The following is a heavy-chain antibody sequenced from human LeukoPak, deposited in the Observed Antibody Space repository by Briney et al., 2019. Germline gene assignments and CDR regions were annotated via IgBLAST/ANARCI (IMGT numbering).Heavy chain of an antibody. J-gene: IGHJ4*02. Sequence: PGGSLRLSCAASGFTFSSYAMSWVRQAPGKGLEGVSEISGSGGNTYFADSVKGRFTISRDNSKNTLYLQMNSLRAEDTAVYYCVKDGGYSSSWPYFDYWGQGTLVTVSS. D-gene: IGHD6-13*01. CDR1: GFTFSSYA. CDR3: VKDGGYSSSWPYFDY. CDR2: ISGSGGNT. V-gene: IGHV3-23*01.